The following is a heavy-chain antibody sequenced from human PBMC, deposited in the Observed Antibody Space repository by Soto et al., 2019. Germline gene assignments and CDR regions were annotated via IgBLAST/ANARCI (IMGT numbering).Heavy chain of an antibody. CDR2: ISGSGGST. D-gene: IGHD1-20*01. J-gene: IGHJ3*02. V-gene: IGHV3-23*01. Sequence: SGGSLRLCCAASGFTFSSYAMGWVRQAPGKGLEWVSAISGSGGSTYYADSVKGRFTISRDNSKNTLYLQMNSLRAEDTAVYYCATQRGITGTIRSDIWGQGTMVTVSS. CDR1: GFTFSSYA. CDR3: ATQRGITGTIRSDI.